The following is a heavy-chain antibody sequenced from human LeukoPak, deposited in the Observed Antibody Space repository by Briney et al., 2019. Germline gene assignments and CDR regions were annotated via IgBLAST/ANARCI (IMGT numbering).Heavy chain of an antibody. CDR3: ASLDAALGGYGMDV. J-gene: IGHJ6*02. CDR2: INPSGGST. V-gene: IGHV1-46*01. D-gene: IGHD2-15*01. CDR1: GYTFTSYY. Sequence: ASLKVSCKASGYTFTSYYMHWVPQAPGQRLEWIGIINPSGGSTSYAQKFQGRVTMTRDTSTSTVYIELSSLRSEDTAVYYCASLDAALGGYGMDVWGQGPTVTVSS.